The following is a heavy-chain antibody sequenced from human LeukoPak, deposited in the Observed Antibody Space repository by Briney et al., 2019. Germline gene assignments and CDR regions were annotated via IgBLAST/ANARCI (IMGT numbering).Heavy chain of an antibody. CDR3: ARLDSSGYLQH. Sequence: GGSLRLSCAAPGFTVSSNYMSWVRQAPGKGLEWVSVIYSGGSTYYADSVKGRFTISRDNSKNTLYLQMNSLRAEDTAVYYCARLDSSGYLQHWGQGTLVTVSS. CDR1: GFTVSSNY. CDR2: IYSGGST. D-gene: IGHD6-19*01. J-gene: IGHJ1*01. V-gene: IGHV3-66*04.